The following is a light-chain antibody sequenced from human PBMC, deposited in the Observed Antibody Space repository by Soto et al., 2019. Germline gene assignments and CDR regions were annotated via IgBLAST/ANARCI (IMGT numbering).Light chain of an antibody. CDR2: SAS. CDR3: QQLKSDPRT. CDR1: QKIXDY. Sequence: IPLTQSPSFLSASVGDRVTITCRASQKIXDYLAWYQQRPGKAPKFLXDSASTLQRGGPSRLSGSGSVTEFTLTISSLQPEYFANYSCQQLKSDPRTFGGGTKVDIK. V-gene: IGKV1-9*01. J-gene: IGKJ4*01.